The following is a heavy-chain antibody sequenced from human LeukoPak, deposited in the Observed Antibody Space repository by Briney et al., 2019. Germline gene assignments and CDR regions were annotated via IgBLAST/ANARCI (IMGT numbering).Heavy chain of an antibody. D-gene: IGHD3-10*01. CDR1: GGSFSGYY. CDR3: ARTIPAYYYGSGTPSGMDV. Sequence: SETLSLTCAVYGGSFSGYYWSWIRQPPGKGLEWVGYIYYSGSTSYNPSLKSRVTISVDTSKNQFSLKLSSVTAADTAVYYCARTIPAYYYGSGTPSGMDVWGQGTTVTVSS. V-gene: IGHV4-59*08. J-gene: IGHJ6*02. CDR2: IYYSGST.